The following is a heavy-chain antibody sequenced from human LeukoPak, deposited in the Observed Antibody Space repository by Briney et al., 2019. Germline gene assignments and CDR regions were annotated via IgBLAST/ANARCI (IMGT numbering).Heavy chain of an antibody. CDR2: IYYSGST. V-gene: IGHV4-39*01. CDR1: GGSFSGYY. D-gene: IGHD2-2*02. CDR3: ARLEGCSSTSCYRYYYYYMDV. Sequence: PSETLSLTCAVYGGSFSGYYWGWIRQPPGKGLEWIGSIYYSGSTYYNPSLKSRVTISVDTSKNQFSLKLSSVTAADTAVYYCARLEGCSSTSCYRYYYYYMDVWGKGTTVTVSS. J-gene: IGHJ6*03.